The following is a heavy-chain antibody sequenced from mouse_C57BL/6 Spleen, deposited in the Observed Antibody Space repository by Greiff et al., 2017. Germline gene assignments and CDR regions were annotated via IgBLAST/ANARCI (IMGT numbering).Heavy chain of an antibody. CDR3: ARLQLGAFAY. CDR1: GFTFSSYT. CDR2: ISGGGGNT. D-gene: IGHD4-1*02. V-gene: IGHV5-9*01. Sequence: EVKLVESGGGLVKPGGSLKLSCAASGFTFSSYTMSWVRQTPEKRLEWVATISGGGGNTYYPDSVKGRFTISRDNAKNTLYLQMSSLRSEDTALYYCARLQLGAFAYWGQGTLVTVSA. J-gene: IGHJ3*01.